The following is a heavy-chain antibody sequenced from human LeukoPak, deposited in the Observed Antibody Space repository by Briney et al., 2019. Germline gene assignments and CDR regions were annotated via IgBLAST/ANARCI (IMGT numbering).Heavy chain of an antibody. CDR3: ARGPYEYCSSTSCYRGGYYYYYMDV. D-gene: IGHD2-2*02. Sequence: PGESLKISSKGSGYRFTSYWIGWVRQMPGKGLEWMGIIYPGDSDTRYSPSFQGQVTISADKSISTAYLQWSSLKASDTAMYYCARGPYEYCSSTSCYRGGYYYYYMDVWGKGTTVTVSS. CDR1: GYRFTSYW. CDR2: IYPGDSDT. V-gene: IGHV5-51*01. J-gene: IGHJ6*03.